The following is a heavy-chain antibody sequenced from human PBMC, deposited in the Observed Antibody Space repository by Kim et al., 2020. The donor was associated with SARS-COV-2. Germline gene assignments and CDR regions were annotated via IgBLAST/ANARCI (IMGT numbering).Heavy chain of an antibody. CDR1: GFTVTNYW. CDR2: IKSEGTCI. Sequence: GGSLRLSCAASGFTVTNYWMHWVRQAPGKGLVWVARIKSEGTCISYADSVKGRFTISRDNANNTLYLQMNNLRAEDTAVYYCASDTLLYGLDVWGQGTTVTVSS. J-gene: IGHJ6*02. V-gene: IGHV3-74*01. CDR3: ASDTLLYGLDV.